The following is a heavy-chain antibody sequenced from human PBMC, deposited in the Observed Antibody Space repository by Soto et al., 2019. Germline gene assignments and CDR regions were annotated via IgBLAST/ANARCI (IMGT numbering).Heavy chain of an antibody. Sequence: EVQLVESGGGLVQPGGSLRLSCAASGFTFSSYWMHWVRQAPGKGLVWVSRINSDGSSTSYADSVKGRFTISRDNAKNTLYLQLNSLRAEDTAVYYCATTNYYGSGSYYIYNYYYMDVWGKGTTVTVSS. CDR3: ATTNYYGSGSYYIYNYYYMDV. D-gene: IGHD3-10*01. V-gene: IGHV3-74*01. J-gene: IGHJ6*03. CDR2: INSDGSST. CDR1: GFTFSSYW.